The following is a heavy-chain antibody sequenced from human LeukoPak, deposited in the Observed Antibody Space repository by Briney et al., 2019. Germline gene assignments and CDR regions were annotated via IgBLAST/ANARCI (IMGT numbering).Heavy chain of an antibody. CDR2: FDPEDGET. CDR1: GYTLTELS. V-gene: IGHV1-24*01. CDR3: ATPARGAMAPYFDY. Sequence: ASVKVSCKVSGYTLTELSMHWVRQAPGKRLEWMGGFDPEDGETICAQKFQGRVTMTEDTSTDTAYMELSSLRSEDTAVYYCATPARGAMAPYFDYWGQGTLVTVSS. J-gene: IGHJ4*02. D-gene: IGHD3-16*01.